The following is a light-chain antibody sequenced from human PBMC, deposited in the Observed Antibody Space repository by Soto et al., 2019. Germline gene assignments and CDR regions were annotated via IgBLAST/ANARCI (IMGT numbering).Light chain of an antibody. CDR1: QDISSY. J-gene: IGKJ5*01. V-gene: IGKV1-9*01. CDR2: TAS. Sequence: DIPLTQSPSFLSAAVGDTVTITCLAIQDISSYLAWYQQKPGKAPKVLIHTASTLESGVPPRFRGSGYGTYVTRTITNLQPEESSSYYCQQLNSWLPITLGPGTLLDI. CDR3: QQLNSWLPIT.